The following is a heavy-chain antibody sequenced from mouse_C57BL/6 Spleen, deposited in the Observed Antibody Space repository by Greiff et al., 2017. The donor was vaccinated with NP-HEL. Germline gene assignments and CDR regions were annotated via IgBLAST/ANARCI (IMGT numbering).Heavy chain of an antibody. D-gene: IGHD1-1*01. V-gene: IGHV5-9-1*02. CDR1: GFTFSSYA. Sequence: EVQVVESGEGLVKPGGSLKLSCAASGFTFSSYAMSWVRQTPGKRLEWVAYISSGGDYIYYADTVKGRFTISRDTARNTLYLQMSSLKSEDTAMYYCTRDRTTEYYFDYWGQGTTLTVSS. CDR3: TRDRTTEYYFDY. CDR2: ISSGGDYI. J-gene: IGHJ2*01.